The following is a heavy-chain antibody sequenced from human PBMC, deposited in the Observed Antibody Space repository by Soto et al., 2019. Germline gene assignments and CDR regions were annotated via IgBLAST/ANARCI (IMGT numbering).Heavy chain of an antibody. V-gene: IGHV3-30*18. J-gene: IGHJ4*02. D-gene: IGHD2-8*01. Sequence: GGSLRLSCAASGFTFSSYGMHWVRQAPGKGLEWVAVISYDGSNKYYADSVKGRFTISRDNSKNTLYLQMNSLRAEDTAVYYCAKDHYETTTLTVPGIDYWGQGTLVTVSS. CDR3: AKDHYETTTLTVPGIDY. CDR1: GFTFSSYG. CDR2: ISYDGSNK.